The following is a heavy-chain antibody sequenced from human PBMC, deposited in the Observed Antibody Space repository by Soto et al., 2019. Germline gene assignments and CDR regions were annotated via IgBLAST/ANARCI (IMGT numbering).Heavy chain of an antibody. V-gene: IGHV1-69*01. CDR2: IIPIFGTA. CDR1: GRTFSSYA. Sequence: QVQLVQSGTEVKKPGSPLKVSCKASGRTFSSYAISWVREAPVQGLEWMGGIIPIFGTANYAQKFQRRVTITADESASTAYMELSSLRAEDTDVYYFAREQGITGYFDYWGQGTLVTVSS. D-gene: IGHD1-20*01. CDR3: AREQGITGYFDY. J-gene: IGHJ4*02.